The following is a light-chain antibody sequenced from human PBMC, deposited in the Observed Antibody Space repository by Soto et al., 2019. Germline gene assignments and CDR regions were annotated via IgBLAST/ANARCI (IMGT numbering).Light chain of an antibody. CDR2: DVT. CDR1: SSDVGNNNY. CDR3: SSFTGSSYV. Sequence: QSALTQPASVSGSPGQSITISCTGTSSDVGNNNYVSWYQHNPGRAPKVMICDVTNRPSGVSNRFSGSKSGNTASLTISGLQAEEEADYYCSSFTGSSYVFGTGTKVTVL. J-gene: IGLJ1*01. V-gene: IGLV2-14*03.